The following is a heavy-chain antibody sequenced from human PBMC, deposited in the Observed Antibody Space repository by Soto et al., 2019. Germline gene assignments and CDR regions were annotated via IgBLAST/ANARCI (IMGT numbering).Heavy chain of an antibody. CDR2: ISAYNGNT. J-gene: IGHJ4*02. CDR1: GYNFPSYG. CDR3: ARVHYYDSSAYYL. D-gene: IGHD3-22*01. Sequence: ASVKVSCKASGYNFPSYGISWLRQAPGQGLEWMGWISAYNGNTHYAQKVQGRLTMTTDTSTSTAYMELRSLRSDDTAVYYCARVHYYDSSAYYLWGQGTLVTVSS. V-gene: IGHV1-18*04.